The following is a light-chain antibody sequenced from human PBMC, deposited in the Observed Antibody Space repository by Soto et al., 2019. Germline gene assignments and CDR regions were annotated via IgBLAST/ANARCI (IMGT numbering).Light chain of an antibody. J-gene: IGKJ2*01. Sequence: DIQMTQSPSTLSASVGDRVTITCRASQSISSWLAWYQQKPGKAPKLLTYDASSLESGVPSRFSGSGSGTEFTHSISSLQPDDFATYFCQQYNSYPYTFGQGTNLEIK. CDR1: QSISSW. CDR2: DAS. CDR3: QQYNSYPYT. V-gene: IGKV1-5*01.